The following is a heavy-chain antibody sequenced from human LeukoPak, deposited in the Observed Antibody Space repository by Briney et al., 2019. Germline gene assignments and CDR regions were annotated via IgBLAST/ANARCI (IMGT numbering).Heavy chain of an antibody. CDR2: ISSSSSYI. CDR3: ARDGPAPAAVDY. J-gene: IGHJ4*02. Sequence: GGSLRLSCAASGFTFSSYSMNWVRQAPGKGLEWVSSISSSSSYIYYADSVKGRLTISRDNAKNSLYLQMNSLRAEDTAVYYCARDGPAPAAVDYWGQGTLVTVSS. D-gene: IGHD2-2*01. CDR1: GFTFSSYS. V-gene: IGHV3-21*01.